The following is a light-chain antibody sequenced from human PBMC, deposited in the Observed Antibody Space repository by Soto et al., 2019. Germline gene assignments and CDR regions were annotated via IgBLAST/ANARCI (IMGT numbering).Light chain of an antibody. CDR3: IQDFISPLT. V-gene: IGKV1-6*01. Sequence: AIQMTQSPSSLSASLGDRVTITCRASQGIRGDLGWYQQKPGKAPKLLICATSTLQSGVPSRFSGRGSGTNFTLTISSLQPEDFATYYCIQDFISPLTVGQGTKVEL. CDR2: ATS. CDR1: QGIRGD. J-gene: IGKJ1*01.